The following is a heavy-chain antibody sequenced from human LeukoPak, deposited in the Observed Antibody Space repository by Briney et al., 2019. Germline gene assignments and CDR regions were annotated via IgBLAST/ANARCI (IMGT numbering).Heavy chain of an antibody. Sequence: GGSLRLSCAAPGFTLSSFGMHWVRQTPGKGLEWVAFIRYDGNSKHNADSVKGRFTISRDNSKNTLYLQMNSLRPEDRAVYYCARERGITMVRGVDAITGAFDIWGQGTMVTVSS. CDR3: ARERGITMVRGVDAITGAFDI. V-gene: IGHV3-30*02. J-gene: IGHJ3*02. CDR2: IRYDGNSK. D-gene: IGHD3-10*01. CDR1: GFTLSSFG.